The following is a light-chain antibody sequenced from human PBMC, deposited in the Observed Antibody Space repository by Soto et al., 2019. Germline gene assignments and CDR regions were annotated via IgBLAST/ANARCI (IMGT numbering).Light chain of an antibody. J-gene: IGKJ4*01. CDR3: QQYNNWPLT. V-gene: IGKV3-15*01. CDR2: GAS. CDR1: QSVAGN. Sequence: EIVMTQSPATLSVSPGERANLSFRASQSVAGNLAWYQQKPGQAPRLLMYGASTRATGIPARFSGSGSGTEFTLTISSLQSEDFGVYYCQQYNNWPLTFGGGTKVEIK.